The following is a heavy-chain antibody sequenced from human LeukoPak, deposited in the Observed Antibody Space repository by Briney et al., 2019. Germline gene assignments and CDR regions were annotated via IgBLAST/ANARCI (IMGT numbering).Heavy chain of an antibody. J-gene: IGHJ4*02. V-gene: IGHV3-48*02. CDR1: RFTFSSYS. CDR3: ARDGYGDYLFDY. CDR2: ISSGGSTI. D-gene: IGHD4-17*01. Sequence: GESLRLSCAASRFTFSSYSLTWVRQAPGKGLEWVSYISSGGSTIYYADSVEGRFTISRDNARNSLYLQMDSLRDEDTAVYYCARDGYGDYLFDYWGQGTLVTVSS.